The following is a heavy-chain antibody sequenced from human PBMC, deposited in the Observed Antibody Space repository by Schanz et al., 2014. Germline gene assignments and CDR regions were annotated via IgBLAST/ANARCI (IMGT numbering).Heavy chain of an antibody. CDR3: GPGFSRSYIDS. V-gene: IGHV1-46*01. D-gene: IGHD6-6*01. Sequence: QVQLVQSGAEMKKPGASVKVSCTASGYTFTSYDINWVRQAPGQGLEWMGIINPSGGSTRYGQKFQGRITVTTDTSTSTVYLALSSLRSDDSAVYYCGPGFSRSYIDSWGQGTLINVSS. CDR1: GYTFTSYD. J-gene: IGHJ4*02. CDR2: INPSGGST.